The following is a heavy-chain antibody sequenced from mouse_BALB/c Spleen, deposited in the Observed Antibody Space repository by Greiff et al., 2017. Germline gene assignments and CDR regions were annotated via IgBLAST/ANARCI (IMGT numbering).Heavy chain of an antibody. D-gene: IGHD2-2*01. J-gene: IGHJ3*01. CDR1: GFNIKDTY. CDR3: ASGGYDGFAY. V-gene: IGHV14-3*02. CDR2: IDPANGNT. Sequence: EVQLVESGAELVKPGASVKLSCTASGFNIKDTYMHWVKQRPEQGLEWIGRIDPANGNTKYDPKFQGKATITADTSSNTAYLQLSSLTSEDTAVYYCASGGYDGFAYWGQGTLVTVSA.